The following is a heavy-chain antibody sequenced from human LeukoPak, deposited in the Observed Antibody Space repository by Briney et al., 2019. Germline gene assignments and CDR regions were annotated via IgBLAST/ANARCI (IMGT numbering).Heavy chain of an antibody. J-gene: IGHJ4*02. V-gene: IGHV1-18*01. CDR3: ARDPGYYDSSGYYHYYFDY. CDR2: ISGYDANT. D-gene: IGHD3-22*01. Sequence: ASVKVSCRTSGYIFTKYGVSWVRHAPGQGLEWMGWISGYDANTNYPQKFQGRVTITADKSTSTAYMELSSLRSEDTAVYYCARDPGYYDSSGYYHYYFDYWGQGTLVTVSS. CDR1: GYIFTKYG.